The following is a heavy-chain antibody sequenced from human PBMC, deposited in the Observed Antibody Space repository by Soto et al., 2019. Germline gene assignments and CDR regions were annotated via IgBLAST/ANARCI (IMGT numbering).Heavy chain of an antibody. CDR3: VRGGGNDPFEY. CDR2: ITHLENT. J-gene: IGHJ4*02. Sequence: QLRLQESGSGVVKTSESLSLTCTVFGASISYGGYSWSWIRQSPGRGLEWIGHITHLENTSFNPSFKSRVSMSRDRTKNHFSLKVTSMTAADKGRYFCVRGGGNDPFEYWGQGILVTVSS. CDR1: GASISYGGYS. D-gene: IGHD5-12*01. V-gene: IGHV4-30-2*06.